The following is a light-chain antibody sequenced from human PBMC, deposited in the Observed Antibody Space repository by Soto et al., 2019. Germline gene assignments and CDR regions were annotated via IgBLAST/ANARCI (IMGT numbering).Light chain of an antibody. J-gene: IGLJ2*01. V-gene: IGLV2-14*01. CDR1: SSDVGGYNY. Sequence: QSALTQPASVSGSPGQSITISCTGTSSDVGGYNYVSWYQQHPGKAPKLMIYDVSNRPSGVSNRFSGSKSGNTASLTISGLQGEDEADDYCSSYTSSSTVVFGGGTKLTVL. CDR2: DVS. CDR3: SSYTSSSTVV.